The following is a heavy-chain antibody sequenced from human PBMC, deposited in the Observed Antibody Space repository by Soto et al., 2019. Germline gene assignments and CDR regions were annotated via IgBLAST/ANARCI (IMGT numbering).Heavy chain of an antibody. V-gene: IGHV3-30-3*01. D-gene: IGHD6-19*01. J-gene: IGHJ5*02. CDR2: ISHDGINK. CDR1: GFSFSSYA. CDR3: ARDMYSSDYFVKWFEP. Sequence: QVRLVESGGGVVQPGRSLRLSCTASGFSFSSYAMYWFRQPPGKGLEWVAVISHDGINKHYADSVQGRVTVSRDNSNHSRDLQLNSLRGEETAMYYCARDMYSSDYFVKWFEPWGQGTLVTVSS.